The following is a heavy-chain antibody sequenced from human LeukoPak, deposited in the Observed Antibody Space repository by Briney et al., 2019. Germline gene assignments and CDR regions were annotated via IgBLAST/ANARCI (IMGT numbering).Heavy chain of an antibody. CDR3: ARAGYCSSISSYPDHYYYYMDV. J-gene: IGHJ6*03. V-gene: IGHV1-2*02. CDR2: INPNSGGT. Sequence: GASVKVSCKASGYTFTGYYMHWVRQAPGQGLEWMGWINPNSGGTNYAQKFQGRVTMTRDTSISTAYMELSKLRSDDTAVYYCARAGYCSSISSYPDHYYYYMDVWGKGTTVTISS. CDR1: GYTFTGYY. D-gene: IGHD2-2*01.